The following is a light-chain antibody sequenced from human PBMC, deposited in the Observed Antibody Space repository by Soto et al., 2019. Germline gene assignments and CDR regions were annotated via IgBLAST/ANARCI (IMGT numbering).Light chain of an antibody. CDR3: HQYNGIPST. CDR2: WAS. J-gene: IGKJ1*01. Sequence: DIVMTQSPDSLAVSLGERATINCKSSQSVLHSPNNKDYLAWYQQQPGQPPKLLIYWASTRESGVPDRFSGSGSGTDFTLTISSLQAEDVAVYYCHQYNGIPSTFGQGTKVEIK. CDR1: QSVLHSPNNKDY. V-gene: IGKV4-1*01.